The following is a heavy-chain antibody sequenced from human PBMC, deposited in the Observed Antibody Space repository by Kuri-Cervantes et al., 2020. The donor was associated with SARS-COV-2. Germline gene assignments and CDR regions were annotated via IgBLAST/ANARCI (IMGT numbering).Heavy chain of an antibody. CDR2: IGTAGDT. CDR3: AKDPRGYDPYYYYGMDV. D-gene: IGHD5-12*01. Sequence: GESLKISCAASGFTFSSYDTHWVRQATGKGLEWVSAIGTAGDTYYPGSVKGRFTISRDNSKNTLYLQMNSLRAGDTAVYYCAKDPRGYDPYYYYGMDVWGQGTTVTVSS. J-gene: IGHJ6*02. V-gene: IGHV3-13*01. CDR1: GFTFSSYD.